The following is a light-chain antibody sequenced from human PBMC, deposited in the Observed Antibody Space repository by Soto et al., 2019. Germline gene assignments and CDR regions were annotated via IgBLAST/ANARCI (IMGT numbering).Light chain of an antibody. CDR2: KAS. CDR3: QHYKTYSRT. CDR1: QSISPW. Sequence: DIQMTQSPSTLSESVGDRVTITCRASQSISPWLAWYQQKPGKAPKLLIYKASSLGSGVPSRFSGSGSGTEFTLTISSLQPDDLATYYCQHYKTYSRTFGQGTKVEIK. V-gene: IGKV1-5*03. J-gene: IGKJ1*01.